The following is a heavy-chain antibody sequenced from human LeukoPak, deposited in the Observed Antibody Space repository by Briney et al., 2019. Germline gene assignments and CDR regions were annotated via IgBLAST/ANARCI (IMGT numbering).Heavy chain of an antibody. CDR1: GGSISSYY. Sequence: EPSETLSLTCTVSGGSISSYYWSWIRQPPGKGLEWIGYIYYSGITNYNPSLKSRVTISVDTSKNQFSLKLSSVTAADTAVYYCARHPYYYGMDVWGQGTTVTVSS. J-gene: IGHJ6*02. CDR3: ARHPYYYGMDV. CDR2: IYYSGIT. V-gene: IGHV4-59*08.